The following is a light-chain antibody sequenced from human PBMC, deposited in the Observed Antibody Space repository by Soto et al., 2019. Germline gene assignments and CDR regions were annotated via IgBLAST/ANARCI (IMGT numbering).Light chain of an antibody. CDR2: GAS. V-gene: IGKV3-20*01. CDR3: QQYGSTPRT. CDR1: QSVNSRY. Sequence: EIVLTQSPGTLSLSPGERATLSCRASQSVNSRYLAWYQQKAGQAPRLLIYGASSRATGIPDRFSGSGSGTDFTLTISRLEPEDFAVYYCQQYGSTPRTFGLGTKV. J-gene: IGKJ1*01.